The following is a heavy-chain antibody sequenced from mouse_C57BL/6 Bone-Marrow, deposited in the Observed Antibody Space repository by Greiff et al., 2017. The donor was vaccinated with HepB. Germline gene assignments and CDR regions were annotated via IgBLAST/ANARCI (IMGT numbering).Heavy chain of an antibody. CDR2: ISDGGSYT. J-gene: IGHJ1*03. CDR3: ASTVGGYFDV. CDR1: GFTFSSYA. Sequence: EVQVVESGGGLVKPGGSLKLSCAASGFTFSSYAMSWVRQTPEKRLEWVATISDGGSYTYYPDNVKGRFTISRDNAKNNLYLQMSHLKSEDTAMYYCASTVGGYFDVWGTGTAVTVSA. V-gene: IGHV5-4*01. D-gene: IGHD1-1*01.